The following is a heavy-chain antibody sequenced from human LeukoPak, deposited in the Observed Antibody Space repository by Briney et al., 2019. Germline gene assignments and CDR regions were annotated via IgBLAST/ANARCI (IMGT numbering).Heavy chain of an antibody. V-gene: IGHV3-48*03. CDR2: ISSSGSTI. J-gene: IGHJ4*02. D-gene: IGHD3-22*01. CDR3: ARDRDYYDSSGYYSLLGY. Sequence: GGSLRLSCAASGFTFSSYEMNWVRQAPGKGLEWVSYISSSGSTIYYADSVKGRFTISRDNAKNSLYLQMNSLRAEDTAVYYCARDRDYYDSSGYYSLLGYWGQGTLVTVSS. CDR1: GFTFSSYE.